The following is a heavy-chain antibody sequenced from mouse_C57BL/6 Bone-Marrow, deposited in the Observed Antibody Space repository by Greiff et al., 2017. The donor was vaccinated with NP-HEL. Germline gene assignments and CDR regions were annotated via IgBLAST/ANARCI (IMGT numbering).Heavy chain of an antibody. V-gene: IGHV14-1*01. J-gene: IGHJ3*01. CDR1: GFNIKDYY. Sequence: VQLQQSGAELVRPGASVKLSCTASGFNIKDYYMHWVKQRPEQGLEWIGRIDPEDGDTEYAPKFQGKATMTADTSSNTAYLQLSSLTSEDTAVYYCTALHCYGSSPWFAYWGQGTLVTVSA. CDR2: IDPEDGDT. D-gene: IGHD1-1*01. CDR3: TALHCYGSSPWFAY.